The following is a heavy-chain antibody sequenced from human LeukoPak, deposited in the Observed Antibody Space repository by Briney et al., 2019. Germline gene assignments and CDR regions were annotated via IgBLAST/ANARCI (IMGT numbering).Heavy chain of an antibody. D-gene: IGHD1-26*01. Sequence: GGSLRLSCAASGFTFSSYAMHWVRQAPGKGLEWVAVISYDGSNKYHADSVKGRFTISRDNSKNTLYLQMNSLRAEDTAVYYCAREYSGSYWPDYWGQGTLVTVSS. CDR3: AREYSGSYWPDY. CDR1: GFTFSSYA. J-gene: IGHJ4*02. CDR2: ISYDGSNK. V-gene: IGHV3-30-3*01.